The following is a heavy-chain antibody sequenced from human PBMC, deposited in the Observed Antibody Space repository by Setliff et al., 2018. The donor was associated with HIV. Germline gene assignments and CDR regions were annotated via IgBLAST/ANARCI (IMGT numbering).Heavy chain of an antibody. CDR3: ATPSGNYNY. Sequence: PGGSLRLSCVMSGFTFSKYWMHWVRQVPGKGPVWVAHIKGDGSIINHADSVKGRFTISRDNAKNTLDLQMNSLRVEDTAVYYCATPSGNYNYWGQGTLVTVSS. CDR2: IKGDGSII. CDR1: GFTFSKYW. J-gene: IGHJ4*02. V-gene: IGHV3-74*01. D-gene: IGHD3-10*01.